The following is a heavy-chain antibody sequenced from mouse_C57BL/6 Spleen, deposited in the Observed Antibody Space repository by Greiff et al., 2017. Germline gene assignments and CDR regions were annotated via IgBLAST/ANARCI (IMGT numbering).Heavy chain of an antibody. CDR2: ISSGGDYI. D-gene: IGHD2-5*01. J-gene: IGHJ2*01. V-gene: IGHV5-9-1*02. CDR3: TRGYSNYDFDY. Sequence: EVKLVESGEGLVKPGGSLKLSCAASGFTFSSYAMSWVRQTPEKRLEWVAYISSGGDYIYYADTVKGRFTISRDNARNTLYLQMSSLKSEDTAMYYCTRGYSNYDFDYWGQGTTLTVSS. CDR1: GFTFSSYA.